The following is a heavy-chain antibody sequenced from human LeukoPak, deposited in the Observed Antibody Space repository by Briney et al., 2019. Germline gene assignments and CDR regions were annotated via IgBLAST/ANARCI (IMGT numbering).Heavy chain of an antibody. J-gene: IGHJ4*02. CDR3: AGDCIDDYCNRPPFYFDY. D-gene: IGHD3-16*01. V-gene: IGHV3-7*01. Sequence: QPGGSLRLSCAASGFTFSAYWMSWVRQAPGKGPEWVANIKEDGSDKYYADSVRGRFTISRDNTKKSLYLQMNRLSVEDTAVYYCAGDCIDDYCNRPPFYFDYWGQGTLVTVSS. CDR1: GFTFSAYW. CDR2: IKEDGSDK.